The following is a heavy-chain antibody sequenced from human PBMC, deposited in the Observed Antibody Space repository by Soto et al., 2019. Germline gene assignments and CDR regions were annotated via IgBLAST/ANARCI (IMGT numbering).Heavy chain of an antibody. CDR1: GYTFTSYG. CDR3: AREYSSTLVHVNWFDP. CDR2: ISAYNGNT. Sequence: QVQLVQSGAEVKKPGASVKVSCKASGYTFTSYGISWVRQAPGQGLEWMGWISAYNGNTHYAQTLQGRVTMTTDTSTSTAYMERRSLRSDDTAVYYWAREYSSTLVHVNWFDPWGQGTLVTVSS. D-gene: IGHD6-13*01. V-gene: IGHV1-18*01. J-gene: IGHJ5*02.